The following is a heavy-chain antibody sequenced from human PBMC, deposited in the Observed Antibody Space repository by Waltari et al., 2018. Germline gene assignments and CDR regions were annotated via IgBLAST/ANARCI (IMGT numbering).Heavy chain of an antibody. CDR2: IIPILGIA. CDR1: GGPFSSNT. CDR3: AREGLVSSSWYFDY. Sequence: QVQLVQSGAEVKKPGSSVKVSCKASGGPFSSNTISWVRQAPGQGLEWMGRIIPILGIANYAQKFQGRVTITADKSTSTAYMELSSLRSEDTAVYYCAREGLVSSSWYFDYWGQGTLVTVSS. D-gene: IGHD6-13*01. V-gene: IGHV1-69*08. J-gene: IGHJ4*02.